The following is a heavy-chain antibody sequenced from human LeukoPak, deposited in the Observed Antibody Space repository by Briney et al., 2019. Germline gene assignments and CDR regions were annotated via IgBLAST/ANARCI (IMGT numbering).Heavy chain of an antibody. CDR2: IKSKTDGGTT. CDR3: TTEERVSSGYCSGGSCYIDY. Sequence: GGSLRLSCAASAFTFSNAWMNWVRQAPGKGLEWVGRIKSKTDGGTTDYAAPVKGRFTISRDDSKDTLYLQMNSLKTEDTAVYYCTTEERVSSGYCSGGSCYIDYWGQGTLVTVSS. D-gene: IGHD2-15*01. CDR1: AFTFSNAW. V-gene: IGHV3-15*01. J-gene: IGHJ4*02.